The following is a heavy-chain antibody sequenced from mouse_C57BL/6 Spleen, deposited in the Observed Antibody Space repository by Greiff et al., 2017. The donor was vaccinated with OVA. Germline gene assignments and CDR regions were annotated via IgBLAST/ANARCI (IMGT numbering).Heavy chain of an antibody. D-gene: IGHD1-1*01. J-gene: IGHJ1*03. Sequence: VQLQQSGPELVKPGASVKISCKASGYSFTDYNMNWVKQSTGKSLEWIGVINPNYGTTSYNQKFKGKATLTVDQSSSTANMQLNSLTSEDSAVYDGARQSYGSRGWYCDVWGKGTTVTVSS. CDR3: ARQSYGSRGWYCDV. CDR1: GYSFTDYN. CDR2: INPNYGTT. V-gene: IGHV1-39*01.